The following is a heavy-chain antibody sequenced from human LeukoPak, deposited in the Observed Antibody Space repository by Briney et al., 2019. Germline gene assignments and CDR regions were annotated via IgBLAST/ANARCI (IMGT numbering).Heavy chain of an antibody. Sequence: SETLSLTCTVSGGSISSYYWSWIRQPAGKGLEWIGRIYTSGSTNYNPSLKSRVTMSVDTSKNQFSLKLSSVTAADTAVYYCARDRAGVRGPLPTYTTYNWFDPWGQGTLVTVSS. J-gene: IGHJ5*02. V-gene: IGHV4-4*07. CDR2: IYTSGST. D-gene: IGHD3-10*01. CDR3: ARDRAGVRGPLPTYTTYNWFDP. CDR1: GGSISSYY.